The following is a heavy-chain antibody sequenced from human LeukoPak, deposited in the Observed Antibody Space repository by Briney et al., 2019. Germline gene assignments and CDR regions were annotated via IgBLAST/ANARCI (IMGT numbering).Heavy chain of an antibody. V-gene: IGHV3-21*01. CDR1: GFTFSSYS. D-gene: IGHD3-22*01. CDR3: CMYYYDSSGYEFDY. Sequence: GGSLRLSCAASGFTFSSYSMHWVRQAPGKGLEGVSSISSSRSYIYYADSVKGRFTISRDNPKNSLYLQMNSLRAEDTAVYYCCMYYYDSSGYEFDYWGQGTLVTVSS. CDR2: ISSSRSYI. J-gene: IGHJ4*02.